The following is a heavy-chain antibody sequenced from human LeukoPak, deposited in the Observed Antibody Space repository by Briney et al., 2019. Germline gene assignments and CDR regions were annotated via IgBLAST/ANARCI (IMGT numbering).Heavy chain of an antibody. J-gene: IGHJ4*02. CDR1: GDSIRSYY. Sequence: SETLALTCTVSGDSIRSYYWSWFRQPAGKGLEWIGRIYTTGSANYNPSLKSRVIMSVDTSKNQFSLNLTSVTAADTAMYYCARDAHYYGVDYWGQGTLVTVSS. CDR3: ARDAHYYGVDY. V-gene: IGHV4-4*07. CDR2: IYTTGSA. D-gene: IGHD3-10*01.